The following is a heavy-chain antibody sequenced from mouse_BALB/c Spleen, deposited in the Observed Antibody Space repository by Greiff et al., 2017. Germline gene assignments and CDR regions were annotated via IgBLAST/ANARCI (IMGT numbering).Heavy chain of an antibody. CDR1: GFSLTGYG. V-gene: IGHV2-6-7*01. CDR2: IWGDGST. CDR3: ASVYDYDGPSWFAY. D-gene: IGHD2-4*01. J-gene: IGHJ3*01. Sequence: QVQLKESGPGLVAPSQSLSITCTVSGFSLTGYGVNWVRQPPGKGLEWLGMIWGDGSTDYNSALKSRLSISKDNSKSQVFLKMNSLQTDDTARYYCASVYDYDGPSWFAYWGQGTLVTVSA.